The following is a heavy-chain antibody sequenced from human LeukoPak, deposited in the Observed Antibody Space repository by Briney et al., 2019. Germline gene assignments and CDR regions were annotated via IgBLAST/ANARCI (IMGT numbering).Heavy chain of an antibody. CDR3: AKDGSSSGWFDY. V-gene: IGHV3-23*01. Sequence: GGSLRLSCAASGFTFSSYAMSWVHQAPGKGLEWVSAISGSGGSTYYADSVKGRFTISRDNSKNTLYLQMNSLRAEDTAVYYCAKDGSSSGWFDYWGQGTLVTVSS. CDR1: GFTFSSYA. D-gene: IGHD6-19*01. J-gene: IGHJ4*02. CDR2: ISGSGGST.